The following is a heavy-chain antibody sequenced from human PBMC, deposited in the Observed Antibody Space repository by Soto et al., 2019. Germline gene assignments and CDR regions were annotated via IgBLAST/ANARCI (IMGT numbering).Heavy chain of an antibody. CDR2: MNTNSGNT. V-gene: IGHV1-8*02. Sequence: ASVEVSCKASGYTFSNYVVSWVRQATGQGLEWMGWMNTNSGNTGYAQKFQGRVTMTRNTSISTAYMELSSLRSEDTAVYYCARTLYGDNVDYWGQGTLVTVSS. CDR1: GYTFSNYV. D-gene: IGHD4-17*01. J-gene: IGHJ4*02. CDR3: ARTLYGDNVDY.